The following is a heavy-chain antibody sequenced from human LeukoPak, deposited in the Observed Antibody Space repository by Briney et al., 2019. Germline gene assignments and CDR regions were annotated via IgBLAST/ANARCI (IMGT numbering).Heavy chain of an antibody. D-gene: IGHD1-26*01. CDR3: AKDRYSGSYYFDY. CDR1: GFTLSSYG. Sequence: GGSLRLSCAASGFTLSSYGMHWVRQAPGKGLEWVAVISYDGSNKYYADSVKGRFTISRDNSKNTLYLQMNSLRAEDTAVYYCAKDRYSGSYYFDYWGQGTLVTVSS. CDR2: ISYDGSNK. V-gene: IGHV3-30*18. J-gene: IGHJ4*02.